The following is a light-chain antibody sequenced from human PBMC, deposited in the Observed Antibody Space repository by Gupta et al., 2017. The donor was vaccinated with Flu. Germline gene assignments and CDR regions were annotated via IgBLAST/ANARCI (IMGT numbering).Light chain of an antibody. J-gene: IGLJ2*01. CDR1: SSNIGNNY. V-gene: IGLV1-51*02. CDR3: GTWDSSLSPVV. CDR2: END. Sequence: QSVLTQPPSVSAAPGQKVTISCSGSSSNIGNNYVSWYRQLPGTAPKLLIYENDKRPSGIPDRFSGSKSGTSATLGITGLQTGDEADYYCGTWDSSLSPVVFGGGTKLTVL.